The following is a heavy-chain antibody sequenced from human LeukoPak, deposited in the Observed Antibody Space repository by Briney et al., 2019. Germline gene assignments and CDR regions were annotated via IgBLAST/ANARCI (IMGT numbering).Heavy chain of an antibody. D-gene: IGHD3-22*01. V-gene: IGHV4-30-4*01. Sequence: PSETLSLTCTVSGGSISSGDYYWSWIRQPPGKGLEWIGYTYYGGSTYYNPSLKSRVTISVDTSKNQLSLKLSSVTAADTAVYYCARPYYYDSRIDPWGQGTLVTVSS. CDR1: GGSISSGDYY. J-gene: IGHJ5*02. CDR3: ARPYYYDSRIDP. CDR2: TYYGGST.